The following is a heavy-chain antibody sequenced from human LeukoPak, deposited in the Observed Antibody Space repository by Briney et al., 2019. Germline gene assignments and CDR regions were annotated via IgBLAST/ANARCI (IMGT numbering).Heavy chain of an antibody. CDR1: GFTVSSNY. D-gene: IGHD3-22*01. CDR3: ARDSNYYDRSGYQIDY. CDR2: IYSGSST. J-gene: IGHJ4*02. V-gene: IGHV3-66*01. Sequence: PGGSLRLSCAASGFTVSSNYMSWVRQAPGKGLEWVSVIYSGSSTYYADSVKGRFTISRDNSKNTLYLQMNSLRAEDTAVYYCARDSNYYDRSGYQIDYWGQGTLVTVSS.